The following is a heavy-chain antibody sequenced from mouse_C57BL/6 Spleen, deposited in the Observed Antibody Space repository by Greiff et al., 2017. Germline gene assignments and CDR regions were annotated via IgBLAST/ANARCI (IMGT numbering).Heavy chain of an antibody. V-gene: IGHV1-15*01. CDR1: GYTFTDYE. CDR3: TREAGFYYYGSREMDY. D-gene: IGHD1-1*01. J-gene: IGHJ4*01. CDR2: IDPETGGT. Sequence: QVQLKQSGAELVRPGASVTLSCKASGYTFTDYEMHWVKQTPVHGLEWIGAIDPETGGTAYNQKFKGKAILTADKSSSTAYMELRSLTSEDSAVYYCTREAGFYYYGSREMDYWGQGTSVTVSS.